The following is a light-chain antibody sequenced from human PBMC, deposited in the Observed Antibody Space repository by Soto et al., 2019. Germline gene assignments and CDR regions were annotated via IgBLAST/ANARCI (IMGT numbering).Light chain of an antibody. CDR2: EVT. V-gene: IGLV2-8*01. CDR1: SSDVGAYNY. Sequence: QSGLTQPSSASGSPGQSVTISCTGTSSDVGAYNYVSWYQQHAGKAPKLVIYEVTKRPSGVPDRFSGSKSANTASLTVSGLQAEDEADYYCSSFASSNTWVFGGGTKLTVL. J-gene: IGLJ3*02. CDR3: SSFASSNTWV.